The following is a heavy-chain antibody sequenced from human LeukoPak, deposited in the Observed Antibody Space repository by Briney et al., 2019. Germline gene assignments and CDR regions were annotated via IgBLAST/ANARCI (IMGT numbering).Heavy chain of an antibody. CDR3: ARSRGANAFDI. Sequence: SETLSLTCTVSGGSISSYYWSWIRQPPGKGLEWNGYIYYSGSTNYNPSLKSRVTISVDTSKNQFSLKLSSVTAADTAVYYCARSRGANAFDIWGQGTMVTVSS. CDR2: IYYSGST. J-gene: IGHJ3*02. CDR1: GGSISSYY. V-gene: IGHV4-59*08. D-gene: IGHD1-26*01.